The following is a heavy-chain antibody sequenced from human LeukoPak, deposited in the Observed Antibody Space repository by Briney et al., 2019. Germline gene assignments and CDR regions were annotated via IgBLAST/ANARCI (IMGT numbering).Heavy chain of an antibody. CDR2: IYPDDSDT. J-gene: IGHJ5*02. CDR3: ARLAKTKYNWFDP. CDR1: GYSFTDYW. V-gene: IGHV5-51*01. Sequence: GESLKISCKGSGYSFTDYWIVWVRQMRGKGLEWMGIIYPDDSDTTYNPSFQGQVTISADKSINTAFLQWSSLQVSDTAMYYCARLAKTKYNWFDPWGQGTLITVSS. D-gene: IGHD1-14*01.